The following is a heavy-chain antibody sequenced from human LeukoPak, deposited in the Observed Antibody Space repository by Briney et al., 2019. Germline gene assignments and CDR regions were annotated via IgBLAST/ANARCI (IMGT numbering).Heavy chain of an antibody. CDR3: ARRLTFGEAHDY. V-gene: IGHV5-51*01. D-gene: IGHD3-16*01. Sequence: GGSLKISCRGSGYSFTSYWIGWVRQMPGKGLEWMGIIYPGDSDTRYSPSFQGQVTISSDNSISTAYLQWSSLKAADTAMYYCARRLTFGEAHDYWGQGTLVTVSS. CDR1: GYSFTSYW. J-gene: IGHJ4*02. CDR2: IYPGDSDT.